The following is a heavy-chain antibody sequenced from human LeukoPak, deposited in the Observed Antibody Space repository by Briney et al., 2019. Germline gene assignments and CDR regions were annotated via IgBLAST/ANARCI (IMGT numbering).Heavy chain of an antibody. CDR3: ARSISGTRSKFDC. CDR1: GGSISSYY. CDR2: TYYVGRP. J-gene: IGHJ5*01. D-gene: IGHD1/OR15-1a*01. Sequence: PSETLSLTCTVSGGSISSYYWSWIRQPPGKGLEWVGYTYYVGRPNYNPSPKTRATMSIDTAKNHFSLNLSSVTAADTGVYYCARSISGTRSKFDCWGQGTLVTVSS. V-gene: IGHV4-59*08.